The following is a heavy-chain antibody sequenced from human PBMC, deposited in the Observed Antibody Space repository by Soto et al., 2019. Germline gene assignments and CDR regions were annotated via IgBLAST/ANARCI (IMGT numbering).Heavy chain of an antibody. V-gene: IGHV3-15*01. J-gene: IGHJ4*02. D-gene: IGHD4-17*01. CDR3: TTDLTTVTTDY. CDR2: IKSKTDGGTT. Sequence: PGRSLRLSCAASGFTFSNAWMSWVLQAPGKGLEWVGRIKSKTDGGTTDYAAPVKGRFTISRDDSKNTLYLQMNSLKTEDTAVYYCTTDLTTVTTDYWGQGIGVTVSS. CDR1: GFTFSNAW.